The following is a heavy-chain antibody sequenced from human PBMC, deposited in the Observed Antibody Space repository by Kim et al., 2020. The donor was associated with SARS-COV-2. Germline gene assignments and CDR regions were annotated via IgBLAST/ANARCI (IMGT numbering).Heavy chain of an antibody. Sequence: GGSLRLSCAASGFTVSSNYMSWVRQAPGKGLEWVSVIYSGGSTYYADSVKGRFTISRDNSKNTLYLQMNSLRAEDTAVYYCARALLWFGELYGFDPWGQGTLVTVSS. V-gene: IGHV3-66*01. CDR2: IYSGGST. CDR3: ARALLWFGELYGFDP. D-gene: IGHD3-10*01. J-gene: IGHJ5*02. CDR1: GFTVSSNY.